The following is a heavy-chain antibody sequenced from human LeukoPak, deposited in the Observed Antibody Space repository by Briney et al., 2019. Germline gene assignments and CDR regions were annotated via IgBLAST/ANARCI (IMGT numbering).Heavy chain of an antibody. CDR1: GFTFSSYA. Sequence: GGSLRLSCAASGFTFSSYAMHWVRQAPGKGLEWVAVISYDGSNKYYADSVKGRFTISRDNSKNTLYLQMNSLRAEDTAVYYCARANSSSSTQMEGSYYYYYMDVWGKGTTVTVSS. CDR2: ISYDGSNK. CDR3: ARANSSSSTQMEGSYYYYYMDV. D-gene: IGHD6-6*01. J-gene: IGHJ6*03. V-gene: IGHV3-30-3*01.